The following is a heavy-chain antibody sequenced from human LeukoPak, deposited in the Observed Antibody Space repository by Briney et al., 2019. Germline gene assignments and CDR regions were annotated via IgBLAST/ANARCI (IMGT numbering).Heavy chain of an antibody. Sequence: PSETLSLTCAVSGGSISSSTWWSWVRQPPGRGLECIGEIHHSGTTNYNPSLKSRVTISVDTSKNQFSLKLSSVTAADTAVYYCATTTIRLGYWGQGTLVTVSS. CDR2: IHHSGTT. V-gene: IGHV4-4*02. CDR3: ATTTIRLGY. CDR1: GGSISSSTW. D-gene: IGHD1-26*01. J-gene: IGHJ4*02.